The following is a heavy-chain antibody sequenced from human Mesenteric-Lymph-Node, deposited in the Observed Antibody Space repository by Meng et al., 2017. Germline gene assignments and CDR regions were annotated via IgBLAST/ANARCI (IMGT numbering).Heavy chain of an antibody. J-gene: IGHJ4*02. Sequence: VQLQGSGPGLVRPSETLSLTCTVSGGSVSSGSCYWSWIRQPPGKGLEWIGYIYYTGSTNYNPSLKSRLTISVDTSKNQFSLKLSSVTAADTAVYYCARVGRGILEGWGQGTLVTVSS. D-gene: IGHD3-16*01. V-gene: IGHV4-61*01. CDR3: ARVGRGILEG. CDR1: GGSVSSGSCY. CDR2: IYYTGST.